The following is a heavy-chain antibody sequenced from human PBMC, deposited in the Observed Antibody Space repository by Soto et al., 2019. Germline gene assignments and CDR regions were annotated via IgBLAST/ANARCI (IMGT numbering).Heavy chain of an antibody. J-gene: IGHJ4*02. CDR1: GYTFTSYA. D-gene: IGHD2-2*01. Sequence: QVQLVQSGAEVKKPGASVKVSCKASGYTFTSYAMHWVRQAPGQRLEWMGWINAGNGNTKYSQKFQGRVTITRDTSASTAYMELSSLRSEDTAVYYCARGLVWWVWSVVPAAIAHDYWGQGTLVTVSS. CDR2: INAGNGNT. V-gene: IGHV1-3*01. CDR3: ARGLVWWVWSVVPAAIAHDY.